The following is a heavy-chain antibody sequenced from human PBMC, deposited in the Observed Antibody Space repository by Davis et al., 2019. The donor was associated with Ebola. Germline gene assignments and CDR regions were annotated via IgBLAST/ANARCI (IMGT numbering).Heavy chain of an antibody. Sequence: PGGSLRLSCAVSGFAFSGSAMHWVRQASGKGLEWLGRIRSKGNSYATAYAASVKGRFTISRDDSKNTAYLQMNSLKTEDTAVYYCTRHEGGHDYYYYGMDVWGQGTTVIVSS. CDR2: IRSKGNSYAT. V-gene: IGHV3-73*01. CDR1: GFAFSGSA. D-gene: IGHD5-12*01. J-gene: IGHJ6*02. CDR3: TRHEGGHDYYYYGMDV.